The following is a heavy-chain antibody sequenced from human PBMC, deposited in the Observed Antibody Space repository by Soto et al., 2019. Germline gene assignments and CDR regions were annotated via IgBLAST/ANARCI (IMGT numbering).Heavy chain of an antibody. CDR3: ARIPYDNSGTIFDY. CDR2: IYAGTIT. Sequence: GGSLRLSCAVSGITVSSYYMSWVLQAAGKGLEWVSVIYAGTITYYADSVKGRFTIYRDNSKNTLNLEMNSLRVEDTAVYYCARIPYDNSGTIFDYWGQGTLVTVSS. CDR1: GITVSSYY. V-gene: IGHV3-53*01. D-gene: IGHD3-22*01. J-gene: IGHJ4*02.